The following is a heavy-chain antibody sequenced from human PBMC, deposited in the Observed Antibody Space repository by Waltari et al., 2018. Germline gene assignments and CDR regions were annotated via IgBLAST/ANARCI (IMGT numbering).Heavy chain of an antibody. D-gene: IGHD1-26*01. Sequence: QVQLVQSGAEVKKPGSSVKVSCKASGGTFSSYAISWVRQAPGQGLEWMGGFIPILGIANYAQKFQGRVTITADESTSTAYMELSSLRSEDTAVYYCARAPVGPTVVWEFDPWGQGTLVTVSS. J-gene: IGHJ5*02. CDR1: GGTFSSYA. V-gene: IGHV1-69*04. CDR3: ARAPVGPTVVWEFDP. CDR2: FIPILGIA.